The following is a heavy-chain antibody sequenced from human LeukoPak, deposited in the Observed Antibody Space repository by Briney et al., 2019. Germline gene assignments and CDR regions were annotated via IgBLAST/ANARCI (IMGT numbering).Heavy chain of an antibody. D-gene: IGHD3-22*01. Sequence: SQTLTLTCTVSGVSISRYYWSWIRQPAGKGLGWLGRIYPSGSTNYNPSLKSRVAMSVDASKKHFSLELRFVTAADTAVYYCARESRDTSGFYYGGYWGPGTLVTVSS. CDR2: IYPSGST. J-gene: IGHJ4*02. V-gene: IGHV4-4*07. CDR3: ARESRDTSGFYYGGY. CDR1: GVSISRYY.